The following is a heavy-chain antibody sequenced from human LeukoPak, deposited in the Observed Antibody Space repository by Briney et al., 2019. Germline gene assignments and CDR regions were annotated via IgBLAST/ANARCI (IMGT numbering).Heavy chain of an antibody. Sequence: GASVKVSCKASGGTFSSYAISWVRQAPGQGLEWMGGIIPIFGTANYAQKFQGRVTITADKSTSTAYMELSSLRSEDTAVYYCARDLNSYDILTGYLHTFDYWGQGTLVTVS. J-gene: IGHJ4*02. V-gene: IGHV1-69*06. CDR3: ARDLNSYDILTGYLHTFDY. D-gene: IGHD3-9*01. CDR2: IIPIFGTA. CDR1: GGTFSSYA.